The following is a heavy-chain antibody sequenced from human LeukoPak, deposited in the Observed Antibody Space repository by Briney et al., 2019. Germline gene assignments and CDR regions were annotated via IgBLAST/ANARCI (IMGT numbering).Heavy chain of an antibody. CDR3: AKRGDYDVLTGYYVSDY. V-gene: IGHV3-23*01. CDR2: ITGSGGNT. D-gene: IGHD3-9*01. CDR1: GFTSSNYA. J-gene: IGHJ4*02. Sequence: GGSLRLSCAASGFTSSNYAMSWVRQAPGKGREWVSAITGSGGNTYYADSVKGRFTISRDNSKNTVFLQMNSLRAEDTAVYYCAKRGDYDVLTGYYVSDYWGQGTLVTVSS.